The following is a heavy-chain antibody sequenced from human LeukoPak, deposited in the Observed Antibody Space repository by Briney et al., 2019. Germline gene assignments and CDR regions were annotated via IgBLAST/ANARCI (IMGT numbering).Heavy chain of an antibody. J-gene: IGHJ4*02. CDR3: AKHVGPCSSSTCYFDS. D-gene: IGHD2-2*01. Sequence: GGSLRLSCAVSGFTFSDYAMDWVRQAPGKGLEWVSTISGNTARTYYADAVKGRFTISRDNSKNTLYLQMTSLRAEDTAVYYCAKHVGPCSSSTCYFDSWGQGTLVTVCS. CDR1: GFTFSDYA. CDR2: ISGNTART. V-gene: IGHV3-23*01.